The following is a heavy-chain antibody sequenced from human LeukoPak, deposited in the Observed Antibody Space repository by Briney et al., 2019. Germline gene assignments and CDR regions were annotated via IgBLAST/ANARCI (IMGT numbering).Heavy chain of an antibody. CDR2: ISSSGSTI. CDR3: AELGITMIGGV. J-gene: IGHJ6*04. D-gene: IGHD3-10*02. V-gene: IGHV3-48*03. CDR1: GFTFSSYE. Sequence: GRSLRLSCAASGFTFSSYEMNWVRQAPGKGLEFDSYISSSGSTIYYADSVKGRFTIPRDNAKNSLYLQMNSMRAEDTAVYYCAELGITMIGGVWGKGATVTISS.